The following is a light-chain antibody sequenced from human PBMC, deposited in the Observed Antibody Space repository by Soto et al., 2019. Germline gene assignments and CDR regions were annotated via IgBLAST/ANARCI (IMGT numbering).Light chain of an antibody. Sequence: QSALPQPASVSGSPGQSITISCPGTSSDVGGYNYVSWYQQHPGRAPKLMIYDVSNRPSGISNRFSGSKSGNTASLTISGLQAEDEADYYCSSYTSSSTLRGVFGTGTKVTVL. CDR3: SSYTSSSTLRGV. V-gene: IGLV2-14*01. CDR1: SSDVGGYNY. J-gene: IGLJ1*01. CDR2: DVS.